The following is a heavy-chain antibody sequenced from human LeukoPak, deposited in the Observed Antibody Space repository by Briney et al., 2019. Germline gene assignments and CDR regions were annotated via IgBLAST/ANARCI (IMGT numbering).Heavy chain of an antibody. J-gene: IGHJ4*02. CDR3: AAARRGYYFDFDY. CDR1: GYTFTGYY. CDR2: INPNSGGT. Sequence: ASVKVSCKASGYTFTGYYMHWVRQAPGQGLEWMGWINPNSGGTNYAQKFQGRVTMTRDTSISTAYMELSRLRSDDTAVYYCAAARRGYYFDFDYWGQGTLVTVSS. D-gene: IGHD3-22*01. V-gene: IGHV1-2*02.